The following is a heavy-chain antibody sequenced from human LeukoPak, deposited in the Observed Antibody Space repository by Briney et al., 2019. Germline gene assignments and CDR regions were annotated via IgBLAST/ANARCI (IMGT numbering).Heavy chain of an antibody. CDR2: INHSGST. J-gene: IGHJ3*02. CDR1: GGSFSGYY. D-gene: IGHD5-24*01. Sequence: SETLSLTCAVYGGSFSGYYWSWIRQPPGKGLEWIGEINHSGSTNYNTSLKSRVTISVNTSKNQFSLKLSSVTAADTAVYYCARGDGYNSVFDIWGQGTMVTVSS. V-gene: IGHV4-34*01. CDR3: ARGDGYNSVFDI.